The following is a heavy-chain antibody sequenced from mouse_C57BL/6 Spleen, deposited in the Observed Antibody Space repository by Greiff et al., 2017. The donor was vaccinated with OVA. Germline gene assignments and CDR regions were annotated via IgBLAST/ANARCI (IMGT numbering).Heavy chain of an antibody. CDR1: GFTFSDYY. Sequence: DVKLVESEGGLVQPGSSMKLSCTASGFTFSDYYMAWVRQVPEKGLEWVANINYDGSSTYYLDSLKSRFIISRDNAKNILYLQMSSLKSEDTATYYCARDNGDGSSYYFDYWGQGTTLTVSS. V-gene: IGHV5-16*01. CDR3: ARDNGDGSSYYFDY. J-gene: IGHJ2*01. CDR2: INYDGSST. D-gene: IGHD1-1*01.